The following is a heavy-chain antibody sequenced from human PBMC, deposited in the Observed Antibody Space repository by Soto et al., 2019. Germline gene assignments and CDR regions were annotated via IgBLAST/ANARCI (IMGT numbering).Heavy chain of an antibody. CDR3: ARESEDLTSNFDY. J-gene: IGHJ4*02. CDR1: GFTFTRYS. V-gene: IGHV3-21*01. Sequence: GGTLSLSCAASGFTFTRYSMSWVRQAPGKGLEWVSSISSTTKYIYYADSMKGRFTVSRDNAKNSADLEMNSLSAEDTAVYYCARESEDLTSNFDYWGQGTLVTVSS. CDR2: ISSTTKYI.